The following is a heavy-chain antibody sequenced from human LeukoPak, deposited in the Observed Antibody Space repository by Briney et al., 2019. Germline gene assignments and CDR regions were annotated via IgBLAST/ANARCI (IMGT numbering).Heavy chain of an antibody. Sequence: PSETLSLTCTVSGGSISSSSYYWGWIRQPPGKGLEWIGSIYYSGSTYYNPSLKSRVTISVDTSKNQFSLKLSSVTAADTAVYYCARRVWGRPRGYSGYSLGYWGQGTLVTVSS. CDR1: GGSISSSSYY. CDR3: ARRVWGRPRGYSGYSLGY. D-gene: IGHD5-12*01. CDR2: IYYSGST. V-gene: IGHV4-39*07. J-gene: IGHJ4*02.